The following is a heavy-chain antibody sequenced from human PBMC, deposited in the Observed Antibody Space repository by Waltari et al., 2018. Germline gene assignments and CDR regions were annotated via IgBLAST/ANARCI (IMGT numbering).Heavy chain of an antibody. Sequence: EVQLVESGGGLVQPGGSLRLSCAASGFIFSRYEMNWVRQAPGKGLGWVSYIDGSGSFMYYADSVKGRFAMSRDNSKSSLSLQMNSLRAEDTAIYYCVRDRGEDAADIWGQGTMVTVSS. V-gene: IGHV3-48*03. CDR2: IDGSGSFM. CDR3: VRDRGEDAADI. J-gene: IGHJ3*02. CDR1: GFIFSRYE.